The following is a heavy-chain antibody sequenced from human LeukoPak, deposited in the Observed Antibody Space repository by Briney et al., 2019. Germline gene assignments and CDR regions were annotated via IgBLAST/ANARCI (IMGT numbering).Heavy chain of an antibody. CDR3: AKVLTESITIFGVVISWDFDY. CDR2: ISGSGGST. CDR1: GFTFSSYA. D-gene: IGHD3-3*01. J-gene: IGHJ4*02. V-gene: IGHV3-23*01. Sequence: PGGSLRLSCAASGFTFSSYAMSWVRRAPGKGLEWVSAISGSGGSTYYADSVKGRFTISRDNSKNTLYLQMNSLRAEDTAVYYCAKVLTESITIFGVVISWDFDYWGQGTLVTVSS.